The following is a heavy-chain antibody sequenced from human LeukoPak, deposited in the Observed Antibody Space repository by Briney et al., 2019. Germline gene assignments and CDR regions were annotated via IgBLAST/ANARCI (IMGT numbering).Heavy chain of an antibody. CDR3: AKDIRIAARPQDYYYGMDV. CDR1: GFTFSSYA. J-gene: IGHJ6*02. CDR2: ISGSGGST. Sequence: GGSLRLSCAASGFTFSSYAMSWVRQAPGKGLEWVSAISGSGGSTYYADSVKGRFTISRDNAKNSLYLQMNSLRAEDTALYYCAKDIRIAARPQDYYYGMDVWGRGTTVTVSS. V-gene: IGHV3-23*01. D-gene: IGHD6-6*01.